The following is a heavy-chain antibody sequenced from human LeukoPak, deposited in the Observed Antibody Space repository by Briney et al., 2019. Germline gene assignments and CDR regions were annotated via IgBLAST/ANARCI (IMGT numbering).Heavy chain of an antibody. D-gene: IGHD3-9*01. CDR2: INPNSGGT. CDR3: ARDHYDILTGYYHDAFDI. J-gene: IGHJ3*02. Sequence: ASVKVSCKASGYTFTGYYMHWVRQAPGQGLEWMGWINPNSGGTNYAQKFQGRVTMTRDTSISTAYMELSRLRSDDTAVYYCARDHYDILTGYYHDAFDIWGQGTMVTVSS. CDR1: GYTFTGYY. V-gene: IGHV1-2*02.